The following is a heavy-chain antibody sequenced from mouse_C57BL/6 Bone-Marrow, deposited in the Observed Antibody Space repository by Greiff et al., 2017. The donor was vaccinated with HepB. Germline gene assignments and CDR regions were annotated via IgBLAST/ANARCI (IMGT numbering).Heavy chain of an antibody. CDR2: INYDGSSP. Sequence: VESEGGLVQPGSSMKLSCTASGFPFSDFYMALVRQVPEKGLEWVANINYDGSSPYYLDSLKCRFIISSDNAKNMLYLQMSRLKSEDTDTYYCARDDGSNYCYFDVWGTGTTVTVSS. J-gene: IGHJ1*03. D-gene: IGHD1-1*01. V-gene: IGHV5-16*01. CDR3: ARDDGSNYCYFDV. CDR1: GFPFSDFY.